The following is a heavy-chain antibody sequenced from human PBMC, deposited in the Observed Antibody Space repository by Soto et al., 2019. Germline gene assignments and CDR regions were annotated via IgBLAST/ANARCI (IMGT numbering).Heavy chain of an antibody. J-gene: IGHJ5*02. D-gene: IGHD3-16*01. Sequence: QVQMVQSGAEVKKPGASVKVSCKASGYTFINYDIHWVRQATGQGLEWMGWMNPDSGNTGQSKQFQGRVTMTRDTSISTAYVELRSLRSEEPAVYYCARGRFRRTRFDPWGQGTLVTVSS. CDR1: GYTFINYD. V-gene: IGHV1-8*01. CDR3: ARGRFRRTRFDP. CDR2: MNPDSGNT.